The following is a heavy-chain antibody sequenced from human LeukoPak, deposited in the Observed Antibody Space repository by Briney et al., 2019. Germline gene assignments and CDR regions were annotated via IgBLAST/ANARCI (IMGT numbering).Heavy chain of an antibody. V-gene: IGHV3-74*01. CDR1: GFTFSSYW. J-gene: IGHJ4*02. CDR2: INSDGSST. Sequence: GGSLSLSCAASGFTFSSYWMHWLCQAPGKGLVWVSRINSDGSSTSYAVSVKGRFTISRDNAKNTLYLQMNSLRAEDTAVYYCARDGAVTTLDYWGQATVLSLSS. CDR3: ARDGAVTTLDY. D-gene: IGHD4-17*01.